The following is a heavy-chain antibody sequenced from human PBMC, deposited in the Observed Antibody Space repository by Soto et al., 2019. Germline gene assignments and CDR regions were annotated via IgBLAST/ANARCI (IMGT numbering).Heavy chain of an antibody. CDR3: VRQPRMATSILNTDGTDI. V-gene: IGHV4-39*01. CDR1: GVSLSSNIHY. D-gene: IGHD3-3*01. Sequence: QPHLQESGPGLVKPSETLSLTCNVSGVSLSSNIHYWGWIRQSPGKGLEWIASIFYRGTTYQSPSLRSRVTISIDTSKNKFSLNLTSVTAADTAVYYCVRQPRMATSILNTDGTDIWGQGTMVTVSS. CDR2: IFYRGTT. J-gene: IGHJ3*02.